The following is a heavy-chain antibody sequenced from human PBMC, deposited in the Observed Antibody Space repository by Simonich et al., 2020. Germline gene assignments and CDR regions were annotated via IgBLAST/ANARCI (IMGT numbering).Heavy chain of an antibody. J-gene: IGHJ1*01. D-gene: IGHD6-13*01. V-gene: IGHV1-2*02. Sequence: QVQLVQSGAEVKKPGASVKVSCKASGYTFTGYYMHWVRQAPGQGLGLRGWINPNSGGTNYAQKFQGRVTMTRDTSISTAYMELSRLRSDDTAVYYCARSHIAAAGTGYFQHWGQGTLVTVSS. CDR2: INPNSGGT. CDR1: GYTFTGYY. CDR3: ARSHIAAAGTGYFQH.